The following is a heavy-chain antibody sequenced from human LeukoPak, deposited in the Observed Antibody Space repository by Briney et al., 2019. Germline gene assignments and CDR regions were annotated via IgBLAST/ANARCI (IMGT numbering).Heavy chain of an antibody. CDR2: ISSSSSYI. Sequence: GGSLRLSYAASGFPFRSYSMNWVRQAPGKGLEWVSSISSSSSYIYYADSVKVRFTISRDNAKNSLYLQMNSLRAEDTAVYYCASITAAGRTSWGQGTLVTVSS. CDR1: GFPFRSYS. V-gene: IGHV3-21*01. CDR3: ASITAAGRTS. D-gene: IGHD6-13*01. J-gene: IGHJ4*02.